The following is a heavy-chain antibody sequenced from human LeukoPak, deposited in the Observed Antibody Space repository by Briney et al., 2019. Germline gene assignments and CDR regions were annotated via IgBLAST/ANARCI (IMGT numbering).Heavy chain of an antibody. D-gene: IGHD3-22*01. Sequence: GGSLRLSCAASGFTFSSYEMNWVRRAPGKGLEWGSYIISSGSNIYYADSVKGRFTISRDNAKNSLYLQMNSLRAEDTAVYYCAREASYYDSSGGFDYWGQGTLVTVSS. J-gene: IGHJ4*02. CDR1: GFTFSSYE. V-gene: IGHV3-48*03. CDR3: AREASYYDSSGGFDY. CDR2: IISSGSNI.